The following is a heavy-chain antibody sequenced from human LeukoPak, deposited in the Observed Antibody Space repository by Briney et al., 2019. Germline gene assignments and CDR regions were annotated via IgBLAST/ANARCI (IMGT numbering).Heavy chain of an antibody. CDR3: AKDASYDSSGYYFGGGFDY. D-gene: IGHD3-22*01. Sequence: GGSLRLSCAASGFTFSSYAMSWVRQAPGKGLEWVSAISGSGGSTYYADSVKGRFTISRDNSKNTLYLQMNSLRAEDTAVYYCAKDASYDSSGYYFGGGFDYWGQGTLVTVSS. V-gene: IGHV3-23*01. CDR2: ISGSGGST. J-gene: IGHJ4*02. CDR1: GFTFSSYA.